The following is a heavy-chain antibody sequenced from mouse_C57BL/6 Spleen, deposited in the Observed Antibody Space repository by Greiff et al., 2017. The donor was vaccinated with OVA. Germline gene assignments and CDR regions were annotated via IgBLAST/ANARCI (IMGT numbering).Heavy chain of an antibody. V-gene: IGHV1-26*01. D-gene: IGHD2-4*01. J-gene: IGHJ3*01. CDR3: VYDYDGGFAY. Sequence: EVQLQQSGPELVKPGASVKISCKASGYTFTDYYMNWVKQSPGKSLEWIGDINPNNGGTSYNQKFKGKATLTVDKSSSTAYMELRSLTSEDSAVDYCVYDYDGGFAYWGQGTLVTVSA. CDR2: INPNNGGT. CDR1: GYTFTDYY.